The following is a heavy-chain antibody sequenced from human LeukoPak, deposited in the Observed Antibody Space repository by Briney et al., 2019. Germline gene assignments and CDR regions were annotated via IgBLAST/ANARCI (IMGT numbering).Heavy chain of an antibody. Sequence: EGSLRLSCAASGFTFSSYSMNWVRQAPGKGLEWVSYISSSGSTRYYADSVKGRFTFSRDNAKNSLYLQMNSLRGEDTAVYYCARGERMVRGLLFDYWGQGTLVTVSS. CDR2: ISSSGSTR. CDR1: GFTFSSYS. CDR3: ARGERMVRGLLFDY. D-gene: IGHD3-10*01. V-gene: IGHV3-48*04. J-gene: IGHJ4*02.